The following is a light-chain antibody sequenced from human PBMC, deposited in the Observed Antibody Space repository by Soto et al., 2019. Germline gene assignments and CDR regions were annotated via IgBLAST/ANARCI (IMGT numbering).Light chain of an antibody. V-gene: IGKV3-20*01. CDR1: QSVSSSY. CDR3: QQSGDTPT. CDR2: GAS. J-gene: IGKJ1*01. Sequence: IVLTQSPGTLSFSPWERSTQSGRASQSVSSSYLAWYQQKPGQAPRLLIYGASSRATGIPDRFSGSGSGTDFTLTISRLEPEDFAVYYCQQSGDTPTFGQGTKVDIK.